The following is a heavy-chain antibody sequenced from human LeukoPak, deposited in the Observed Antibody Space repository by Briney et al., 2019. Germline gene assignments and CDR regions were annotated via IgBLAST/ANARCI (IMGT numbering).Heavy chain of an antibody. D-gene: IGHD5-12*01. J-gene: IGHJ4*02. CDR1: GGSISSYY. CDR2: IYYSGST. CDR3: ARLPWLRSLVGYFDY. V-gene: IGHV4-59*08. Sequence: SETLSLTCTVSGGSISSYYWSWIRQPPGKGLEWIGYIYYSGSTNYNPSLKRRVTISVDTSKNQFSLKLSSVTAADTAVYYCARLPWLRSLVGYFDYWGQGTLVTVSS.